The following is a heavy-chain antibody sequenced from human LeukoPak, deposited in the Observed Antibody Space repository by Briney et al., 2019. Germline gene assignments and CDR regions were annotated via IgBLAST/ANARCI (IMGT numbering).Heavy chain of an antibody. D-gene: IGHD6-19*01. J-gene: IGHJ6*02. CDR3: ARDRIRDRSAWYGGMDV. CDR1: GFTFGDYV. CDR2: IRSKAYGGTT. V-gene: IGHV3-49*04. Sequence: GGSLRLSCTVSGFTFGDYVMNWVRQAPGKGLEWVGFIRSKAYGGTTEYAASVKGRFTISRDDSKSIAYLQMNSLKTEDTAVYYCARDRIRDRSAWYGGMDVWGQGTTVTVSS.